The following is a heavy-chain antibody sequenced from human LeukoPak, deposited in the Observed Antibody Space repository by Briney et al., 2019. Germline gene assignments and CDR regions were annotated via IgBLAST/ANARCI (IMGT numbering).Heavy chain of an antibody. CDR1: GLTFSNAW. CDR3: AKDLPLSGARFFQH. V-gene: IGHV3-15*01. J-gene: IGHJ1*01. D-gene: IGHD6-25*01. CDR2: IRSYVDGGTT. Sequence: GGSLRLSCRISGLTFSNAWLTWVRQVPGKGLEWVGHIRSYVDGGTTEYAASVRDRFIISRDDSKNTLHLQMSSLKTEDTAVYFCAKDLPLSGARFFQHWGQGTLVTVSS.